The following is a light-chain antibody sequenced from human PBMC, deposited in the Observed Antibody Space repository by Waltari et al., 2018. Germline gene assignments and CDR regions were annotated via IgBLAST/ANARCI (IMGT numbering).Light chain of an antibody. Sequence: QSALTQSASVSGSPGQSITISCTGTSSDFAVFNYVSWYQQHPGKAPELMIYDVSKRPAGVSNRFSGSKSGNTASLTISGLQAEDEADYYCSSYTSTWVVGGGTKLTVL. V-gene: IGLV2-14*01. CDR1: SSDFAVFNY. J-gene: IGLJ3*02. CDR3: SSYTSTWV. CDR2: DVS.